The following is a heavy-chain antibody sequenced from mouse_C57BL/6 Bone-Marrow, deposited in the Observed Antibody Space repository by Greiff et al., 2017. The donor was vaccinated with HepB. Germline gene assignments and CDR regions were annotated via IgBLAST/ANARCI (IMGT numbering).Heavy chain of an antibody. V-gene: IGHV1-82*01. CDR1: GYAFSSSW. D-gene: IGHD2-1*01. CDR3: AKIYPLFAY. CDR2: IYPGDGDT. Sequence: VQGVESGPELVKPGASVKISCKASGYAFSSSWMNWVKQRPGKGLEWIGRIYPGDGDTNYNGKFKGKATLTADKSSSTAYMQLSSLTSEDSAVYFCAKIYPLFAYWGQGTLVTVSA. J-gene: IGHJ3*01.